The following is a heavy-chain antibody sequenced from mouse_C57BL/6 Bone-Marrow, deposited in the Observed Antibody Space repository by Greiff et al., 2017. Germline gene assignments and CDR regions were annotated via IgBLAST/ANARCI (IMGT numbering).Heavy chain of an antibody. CDR3: SRLGYGSSPEYFDV. V-gene: IGHV1-85*01. J-gene: IGHJ1*03. CDR2: IYPRDGST. CDR1: GYTFTSYD. Sequence: QVQLQQSGPALVKPGASVKLSCKASGYTFTSYDINWVKQRPGQGLEWIGWIYPRDGSTKYNEQFKGKATLTVDTSSSTAYMELHSLTAEDSAVYFCSRLGYGSSPEYFDVWGTGTTVTVSS. D-gene: IGHD1-1*01.